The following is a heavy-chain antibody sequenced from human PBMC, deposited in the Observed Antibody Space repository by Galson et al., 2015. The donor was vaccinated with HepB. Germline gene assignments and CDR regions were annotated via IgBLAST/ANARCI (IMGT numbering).Heavy chain of an antibody. J-gene: IGHJ4*02. D-gene: IGHD6-13*01. Sequence: LRLSCAASGFTFSSYAMGWVRQAPGKGLEWVSAISGSGGSTYYADSVKGQFTISRDNSKNTLYLQMNSLRAEDTAVYYCAKGGSSGPGGYFDYWGQGTLVTVSS. CDR3: AKGGSSGPGGYFDY. CDR1: GFTFSSYA. V-gene: IGHV3-23*01. CDR2: ISGSGGST.